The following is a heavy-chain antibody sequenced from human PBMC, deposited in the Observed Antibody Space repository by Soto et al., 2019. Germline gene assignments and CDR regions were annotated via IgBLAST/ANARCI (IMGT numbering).Heavy chain of an antibody. D-gene: IGHD3-10*01. CDR1: GDTFTANY. Sequence: ASVKVSCKASGDTFTANYIHWVRQAPGQGFEWMGWINPKSGGTKYPQKFQGRVTMTRDTSLSTAYMEMSGLRSDGTALYYCAREVTYGGGSFSLGLWGQGTLVTVSS. CDR3: AREVTYGGGSFSLGL. V-gene: IGHV1-2*02. CDR2: INPKSGGT. J-gene: IGHJ4*02.